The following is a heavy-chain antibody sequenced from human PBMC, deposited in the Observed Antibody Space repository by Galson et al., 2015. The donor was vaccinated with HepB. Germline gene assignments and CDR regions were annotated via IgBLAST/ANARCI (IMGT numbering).Heavy chain of an antibody. CDR1: GYTFTSYV. CDR2: ISAYNGNT. D-gene: IGHD4-11*01. J-gene: IGHJ6*03. Sequence: SVKVSCKASGYTFTSYVITGFRKPLGQGLEWMGWISAYNGNTNYAQKLQGRVTMTTDTSTSTAYMELRSLRSDDTAVYYCARDLSRTTVYYYYYMDVWGKGTTVTVSS. V-gene: IGHV1-18*01. CDR3: ARDLSRTTVYYYYYMDV.